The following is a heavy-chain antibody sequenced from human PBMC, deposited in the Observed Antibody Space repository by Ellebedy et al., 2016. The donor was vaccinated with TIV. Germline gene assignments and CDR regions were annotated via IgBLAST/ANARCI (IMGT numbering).Heavy chain of an antibody. D-gene: IGHD1-20*01. CDR3: AKDPITPASFVYFDY. CDR2: IGSDGIGT. Sequence: GESLKISCAASGFTFSNYWMHWVRQVPGEGLVWVSRIGSDGIGTSYADSVKGRFTISRDSSGNTLYLQMNSLRAEDTAIYYCAKDPITPASFVYFDYWGQGTLVTVSS. J-gene: IGHJ4*02. CDR1: GFTFSNYW. V-gene: IGHV3-74*01.